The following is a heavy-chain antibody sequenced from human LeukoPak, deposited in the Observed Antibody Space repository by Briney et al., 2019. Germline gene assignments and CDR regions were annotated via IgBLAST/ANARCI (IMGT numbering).Heavy chain of an antibody. CDR1: GITLSNYG. Sequence: GGSLRLSCAVSGITLSNYGMSWLRQAPGKGLEWVAGISGSGGGTHYADSVKGRFTISRDNPKNTLYLQMNSLRAEDTAVYFCAKRGVVIRVILVGFHKEAYYFDSWGQGALVTVSS. CDR3: AKRGVVIRVILVGFHKEAYYFDS. D-gene: IGHD3-22*01. J-gene: IGHJ4*02. V-gene: IGHV3-23*01. CDR2: ISGSGGGT.